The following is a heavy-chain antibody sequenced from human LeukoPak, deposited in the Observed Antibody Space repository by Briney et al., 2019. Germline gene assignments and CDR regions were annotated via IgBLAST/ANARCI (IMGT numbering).Heavy chain of an antibody. CDR2: IYPGDSRI. V-gene: IGHV5-51*01. Sequence: ESLKISCKGSGYSFTSYWIGWVRQMPGKGLEWMGVIYPGDSRIRYNPSFQGQVTISVDKSISTAYLQWVSLRASDSAMYYCACRDLTSTWSFPWGQGTLVTVSS. J-gene: IGHJ5*02. CDR1: GYSFTSYW. D-gene: IGHD6-13*01. CDR3: ACRDLTSTWSFP.